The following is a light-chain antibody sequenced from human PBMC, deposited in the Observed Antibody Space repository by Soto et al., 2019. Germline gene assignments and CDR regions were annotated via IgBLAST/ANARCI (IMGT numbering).Light chain of an antibody. J-gene: IGKJ1*01. CDR2: RTS. Sequence: EIVLTQSPGTLSLSPGERATLSCRASQSVSSIYLAWYQQKPGQAPRLLIYRTSSRATGIPDRFSGSESETDFTLTISRLEPDDSAVYYCQQYGSSPRTFGPGTKV. V-gene: IGKV3-20*01. CDR1: QSVSSIY. CDR3: QQYGSSPRT.